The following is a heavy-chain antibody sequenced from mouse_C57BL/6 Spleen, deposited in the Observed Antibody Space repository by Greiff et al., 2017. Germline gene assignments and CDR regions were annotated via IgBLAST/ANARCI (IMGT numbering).Heavy chain of an antibody. CDR3: ARSGGQYYFDY. Sequence: QVQLKQSGAELVRPGTSVKVSCKASGYAFTNYLIEWVKQRPGQGLEWIGVINPGSGGTNYNEKFKGKATLTADKSSSTAYMQLSSLTSEDSAVYFCARSGGQYYFDYWGQGTTLTVSS. CDR2: INPGSGGT. D-gene: IGHD1-1*02. V-gene: IGHV1-54*01. CDR1: GYAFTNYL. J-gene: IGHJ2*01.